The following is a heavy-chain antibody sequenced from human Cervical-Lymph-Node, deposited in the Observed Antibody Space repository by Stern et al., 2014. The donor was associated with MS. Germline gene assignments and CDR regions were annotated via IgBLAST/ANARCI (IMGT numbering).Heavy chain of an antibody. CDR1: GFTVSRDY. CDR2: ITNVGST. Sequence: EFQLLESGGGVIQPGGSLRLSCTASGFTVSRDYMTWVRQAPGKGLEWVSLITNVGSTFYTDSVKGRFTIYRDDSKNAVYLHMTSLRAEDTAMYYCARDTSSPERSDWWGQGTLVTVSS. D-gene: IGHD1-1*01. J-gene: IGHJ4*02. CDR3: ARDTSSPERSDW. V-gene: IGHV3-53*01.